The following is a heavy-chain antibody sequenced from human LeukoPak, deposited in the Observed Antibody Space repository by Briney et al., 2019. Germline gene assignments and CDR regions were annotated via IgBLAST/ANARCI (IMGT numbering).Heavy chain of an antibody. D-gene: IGHD3-3*01. CDR1: GFTFSSYW. CDR3: ARDSYDFWSGYYIDY. CDR2: IKQDGSER. Sequence: GGSLRLSCAACGFTFSSYWMSWVRQAPGKGLEWVANIKQDGSERYYVDSVKGRFTISRDNAKNSLYLQMNSLRAEDTAVYYCARDSYDFWSGYYIDYWGQGTLVTVSS. J-gene: IGHJ4*02. V-gene: IGHV3-7*01.